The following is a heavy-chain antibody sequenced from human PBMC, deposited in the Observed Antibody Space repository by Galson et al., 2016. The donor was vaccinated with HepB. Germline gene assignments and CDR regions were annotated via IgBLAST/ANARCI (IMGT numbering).Heavy chain of an antibody. CDR3: ARDREAYYDIMTEHNWFDP. V-gene: IGHV1-3*01. Sequence: SGYSFNDHGIHWLRQAPGQRLEWMGWISAANDYTKFSQKFQGRLSITRDTPATTVYMELTSLRPEDTAVYYCARDREAYYDIMTEHNWFDPWGQGTQVSVSS. CDR1: GYSFNDHG. CDR2: ISAANDYT. J-gene: IGHJ5*02. D-gene: IGHD3-9*01.